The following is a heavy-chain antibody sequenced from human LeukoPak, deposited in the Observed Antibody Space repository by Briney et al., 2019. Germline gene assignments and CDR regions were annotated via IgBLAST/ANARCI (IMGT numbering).Heavy chain of an antibody. CDR3: ARVGVQLERDDAFDI. CDR2: IYTSGST. V-gene: IGHV4-61*02. J-gene: IGHJ3*02. CDR1: GGSISSGSYY. Sequence: PSQTLSLTCTVSGGSISSGSYYWSWIRQPAGKGLEWIGRIYTSGSTNYNPSLKSRVTISVDTSKNQFSLKLSSVTAADTAVYYCARVGVQLERDDAFDIWGQGTMVTVSS. D-gene: IGHD1-1*01.